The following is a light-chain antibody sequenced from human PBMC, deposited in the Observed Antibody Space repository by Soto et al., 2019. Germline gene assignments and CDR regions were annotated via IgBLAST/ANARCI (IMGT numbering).Light chain of an antibody. CDR2: KVS. Sequence: EIVLTQTPLLSPVTLGQPACISCRSSRSLVASDGNAYLTWLHQRPGQPPRPLIYKVSQRLSGVPDRFSGSGAGTDFTLHISRVEAEDVGTYFCMQATQLRTFGQGTRLEIK. V-gene: IGKV2-24*01. CDR3: MQATQLRT. CDR1: RSLVASDGNAY. J-gene: IGKJ5*01.